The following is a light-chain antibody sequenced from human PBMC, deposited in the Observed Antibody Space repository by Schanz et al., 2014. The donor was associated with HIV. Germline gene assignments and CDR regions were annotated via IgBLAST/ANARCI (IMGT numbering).Light chain of an antibody. CDR1: QSISSW. Sequence: DIQMAQSPSSLSASVGDRVTITCRASQSISSWLAWYQQRPGKAPNLLIYKASSLEVGVPSRFSGSGSGTEFTLTISSLQPDDFATYYCQQYNSYSPTFGQGTKLEIK. J-gene: IGKJ2*01. V-gene: IGKV1-5*03. CDR3: QQYNSYSPT. CDR2: KAS.